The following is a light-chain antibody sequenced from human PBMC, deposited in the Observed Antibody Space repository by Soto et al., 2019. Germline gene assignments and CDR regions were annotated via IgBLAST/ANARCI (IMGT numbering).Light chain of an antibody. V-gene: IGLV1-47*01. CDR1: SSNIGSNY. CDR2: RNN. J-gene: IGLJ1*01. Sequence: QSVLTQPPSASGTPGQRVTISCSGSSSNIGSNYVYWYQQLPGTAPKLLIYRNNQRPSGVPDRFSGSKSGTSASLAITGLQAEDEADYYCQSYDSSLSGSNVFGTGTKVTVL. CDR3: QSYDSSLSGSNV.